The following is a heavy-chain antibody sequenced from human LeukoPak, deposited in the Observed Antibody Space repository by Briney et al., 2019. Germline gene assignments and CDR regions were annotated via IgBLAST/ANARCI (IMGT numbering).Heavy chain of an antibody. J-gene: IGHJ4*02. V-gene: IGHV3-30-3*01. CDR3: ARDRTTVTPDY. CDR1: GFTFSSYA. Sequence: PGGSLRLSCAASGFTFSSYAMHWVRQAPGKGLEWVAVISYDGSNKYYADSVKGRFTISRGNSKNTLYLQMNSLRAEDTAVYYCARDRTTVTPDYWGQGTLVTVSS. CDR2: ISYDGSNK. D-gene: IGHD4-17*01.